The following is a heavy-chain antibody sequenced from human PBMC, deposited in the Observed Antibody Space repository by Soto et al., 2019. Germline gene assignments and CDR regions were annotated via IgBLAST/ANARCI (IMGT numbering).Heavy chain of an antibody. Sequence: QVQLVESGGGVVQPGGSLRLSCTTSGFTFNTYGMHWVRQAPGKGLEWVAIIWYDGSNKYYADSVTGRFTISRDNSKNTLYLQMNSLRAEDTALYYCARADCTGAYCYSWAFNYGVDVWGQGTRVTVSS. J-gene: IGHJ6*02. V-gene: IGHV3-33*08. CDR1: GFTFNTYG. CDR2: IWYDGSNK. CDR3: ARADCTGAYCYSWAFNYGVDV. D-gene: IGHD2-8*02.